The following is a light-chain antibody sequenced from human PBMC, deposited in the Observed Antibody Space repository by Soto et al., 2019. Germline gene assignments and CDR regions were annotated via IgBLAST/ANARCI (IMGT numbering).Light chain of an antibody. CDR3: SSYASSSTDV. V-gene: IGLV2-14*01. CDR1: SSDVGAYNY. Sequence: QSALTQPASVSGSPGQSITISCTGTSSDVGAYNYVSWYQQHPGKAPKLMIYDVSNRPSGVSNRFSGSKSGNSASLTISGLQDEDEADYYCSSYASSSTDVFGTGTKLTVL. CDR2: DVS. J-gene: IGLJ1*01.